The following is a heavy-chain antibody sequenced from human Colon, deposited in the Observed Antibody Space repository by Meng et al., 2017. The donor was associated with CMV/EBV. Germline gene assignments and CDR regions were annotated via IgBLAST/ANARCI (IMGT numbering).Heavy chain of an antibody. J-gene: IGHJ5*02. CDR1: GFTFSAYP. D-gene: IGHD4-11*01. V-gene: IGHV3-30*04. CDR3: ARASNSSFDP. CDR2: ISHDGTKK. Sequence: GESLKISCAASGFTFSAYPIHWDRQAPGEGLEWLTIISHDGTKKYYEESVKGRFTISRDNSQNTMTVQMNNLRGDDTAIYYCARASNSSFDPWGQGTLVTVSS.